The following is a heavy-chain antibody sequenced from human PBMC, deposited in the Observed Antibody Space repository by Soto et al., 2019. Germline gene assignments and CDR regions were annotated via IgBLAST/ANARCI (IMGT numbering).Heavy chain of an antibody. CDR2: ISGSGGST. V-gene: IGHV3-23*01. D-gene: IGHD3-22*01. CDR1: GFTFSSYA. CDR3: AKVPGVPKWYSSGYQNRALDY. Sequence: GGSLRLSCAASGFTFSSYAMSWVRQAPGKGLEWVSAISGSGGSTYYADSVKGRFTISRDNSKNTLYLQMNSLRAEDTAVYYCAKVPGVPKWYSSGYQNRALDYWGQGTLVTVSS. J-gene: IGHJ4*02.